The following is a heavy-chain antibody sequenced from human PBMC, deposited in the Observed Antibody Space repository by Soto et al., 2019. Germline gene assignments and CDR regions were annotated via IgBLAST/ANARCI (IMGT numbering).Heavy chain of an antibody. CDR1: GFTFSSYR. J-gene: IGHJ6*03. D-gene: IGHD3-3*01. V-gene: IGHV3-7*01. Sequence: PGGSLRLSCAASGFTFSSYRMSWVRQAPGKGLEWVANIKQDGSEKYYVDSVKGRFTISRDNAKNSLYLQMNSLRAEDTAVYYCARDICEEWKTTPGCYYYMDVWGKGTTVTVSS. CDR3: ARDICEEWKTTPGCYYYMDV. CDR2: IKQDGSEK.